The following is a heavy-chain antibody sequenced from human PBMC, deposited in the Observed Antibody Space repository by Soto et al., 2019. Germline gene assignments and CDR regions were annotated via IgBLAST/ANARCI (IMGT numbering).Heavy chain of an antibody. V-gene: IGHV3-30*18. J-gene: IGHJ4*02. CDR3: EKGLGELSPESYDY. Sequence: QVQLVESGGGVVQPGRSLRLSCAASGFTFSSYAMHWVRQAPGKGLEWVAVISYDGSDKYYADSVKGRFTISRDNSKNTLNLQMNSLRADDTAVYYCEKGLGELSPESYDYWGQGTLITVSS. CDR2: ISYDGSDK. CDR1: GFTFSSYA. D-gene: IGHD3-16*02.